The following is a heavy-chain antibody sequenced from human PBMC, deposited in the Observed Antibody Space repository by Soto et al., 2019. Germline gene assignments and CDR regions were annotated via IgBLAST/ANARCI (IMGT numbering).Heavy chain of an antibody. CDR2: IYYSGST. V-gene: IGHV4-31*03. CDR3: ARDSGYSGRYFDY. CDR1: GGSISSGGYY. D-gene: IGHD3-22*01. Sequence: SETLSLTCTVSGGSISSGGYYWSWIRQHPGKGLEWIGYIYYSGSTYYNPSLKSRVTISVDTSKNQFSLKLSSVTAADTAVYYCARDSGYSGRYFDYWGQGTLVTVSS. J-gene: IGHJ4*02.